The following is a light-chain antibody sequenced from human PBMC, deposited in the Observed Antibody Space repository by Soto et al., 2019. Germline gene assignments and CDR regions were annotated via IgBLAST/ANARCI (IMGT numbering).Light chain of an antibody. CDR2: EVS. Sequence: QSVLTQPPSASGSPGQSVTISCTGTSSDVGGYKYVSWYQQHPGKAPKLIIYEVSKRPSGVPDRFSGSKSGNTASLTVSGLQAEDEADYDCSSYVGSSNFAFCGGTKLTVL. J-gene: IGLJ2*01. CDR1: SSDVGGYKY. V-gene: IGLV2-8*01. CDR3: SSYVGSSNFA.